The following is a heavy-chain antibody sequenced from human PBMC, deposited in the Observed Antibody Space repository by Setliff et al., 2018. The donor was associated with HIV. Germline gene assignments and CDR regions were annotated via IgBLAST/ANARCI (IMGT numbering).Heavy chain of an antibody. CDR3: ARDEGSSAISWYFDL. CDR2: INPSGGST. J-gene: IGHJ2*01. CDR1: GYSVTELS. Sequence: ASVKVSCKVSGYSVTELSTHWVRQAPGKGLEWMGRINPSGGSTSYAQKFQGRVTMTRDTSTSTVYMELSSLRSDDTAVYYCARDEGSSAISWYFDLWGRGTLVTVSS. V-gene: IGHV1-46*01. D-gene: IGHD2-21*02.